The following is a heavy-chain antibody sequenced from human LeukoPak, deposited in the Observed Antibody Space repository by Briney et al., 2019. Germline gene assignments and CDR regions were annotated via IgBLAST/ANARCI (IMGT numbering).Heavy chain of an antibody. D-gene: IGHD6-13*01. J-gene: IGHJ5*02. CDR1: GGSFGGYY. V-gene: IGHV4-34*01. CDR3: ARGGFIAAAGGAWFDP. CDR2: INHSGST. Sequence: SETLSLTCAVYGGSFGGYYWSWIRQPPGKGLEWIGEINHSGSTNYNPSLKSRVTISVDTSKNQFSLKLSSVTAADTAVYYCARGGFIAAAGGAWFDPWGQGTLVTVSS.